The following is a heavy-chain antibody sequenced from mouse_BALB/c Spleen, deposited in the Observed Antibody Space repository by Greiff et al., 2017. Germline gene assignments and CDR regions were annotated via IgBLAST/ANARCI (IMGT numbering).Heavy chain of an antibody. Sequence: ESGPGLVKPSQSLSLTCSVTGYSITSGYYWNWIRQFPGNKLEWMGYISYDGSNNYNPSLKNRISITRDTSKNQFFLKLNSVTTEDTATYYCARDPYDYDAYWGQGTTLTVSS. D-gene: IGHD2-4*01. CDR3: ARDPYDYDAY. CDR2: ISYDGSN. V-gene: IGHV3-6*02. J-gene: IGHJ2*01. CDR1: GYSITSGYY.